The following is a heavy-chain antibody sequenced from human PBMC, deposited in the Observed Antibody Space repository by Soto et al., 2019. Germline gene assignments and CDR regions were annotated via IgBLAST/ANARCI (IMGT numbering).Heavy chain of an antibody. V-gene: IGHV4-59*01. J-gene: IGHJ4*02. CDR3: AREVSSFGSNHFDS. Sequence: SETLSLTCSVSGTSIRGYYWTWIRQPPGKGLEWIGYIYYTGTTKYNPSLKSRVTISVDTSKNQFSLRLNSVTAADTTVYYCAREVSSFGSNHFDSWGQGALVTVSS. CDR1: GTSIRGYY. CDR2: IYYTGTT. D-gene: IGHD3-10*01.